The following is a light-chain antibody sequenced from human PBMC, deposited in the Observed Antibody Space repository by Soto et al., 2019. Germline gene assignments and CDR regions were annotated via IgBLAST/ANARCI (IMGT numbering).Light chain of an antibody. J-gene: IGKJ1*01. Sequence: EIGLTQSPGTLSLSPGERATLSCRASQSVSSTYLIWYQQKPGQAPRLLIYGASTRATGIPARFSGSGSGTDFTLTISDVQPEDFALYYCHQRQSWPRTFGQGTKVDIK. CDR2: GAS. CDR1: QSVSSTY. V-gene: IGKV3D-7*01. CDR3: HQRQSWPRT.